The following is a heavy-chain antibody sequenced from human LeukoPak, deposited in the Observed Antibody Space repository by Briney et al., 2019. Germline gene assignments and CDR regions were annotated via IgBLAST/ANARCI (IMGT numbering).Heavy chain of an antibody. Sequence: PSETLSLTCPVSGGSISSSSYYWGWIRQPPGTGLEWIGSIYYSGSTYYNPSLKSRVTISVDTSKNQFSLKLSSVTAADTAVYYCARLRDTMIFNYWGQGTLVTVSS. J-gene: IGHJ4*02. D-gene: IGHD3-22*01. V-gene: IGHV4-39*01. CDR1: GGSISSSSYY. CDR2: IYYSGST. CDR3: ARLRDTMIFNY.